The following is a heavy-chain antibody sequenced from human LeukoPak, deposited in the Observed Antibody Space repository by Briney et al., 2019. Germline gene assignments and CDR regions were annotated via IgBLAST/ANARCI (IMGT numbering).Heavy chain of an antibody. D-gene: IGHD4-17*01. J-gene: IGHJ4*02. Sequence: HPGGSLRLSCAASGFTVSSNYMSWVRQAPGKGLEWVSVIYSGGSTYYADSVKGRFTISRDNSKNTLYLQMNSLRAEDTAVYYCAKDSGDYDVLYFDYWGQGTLVTVSS. CDR3: AKDSGDYDVLYFDY. CDR2: IYSGGST. CDR1: GFTVSSNY. V-gene: IGHV3-53*01.